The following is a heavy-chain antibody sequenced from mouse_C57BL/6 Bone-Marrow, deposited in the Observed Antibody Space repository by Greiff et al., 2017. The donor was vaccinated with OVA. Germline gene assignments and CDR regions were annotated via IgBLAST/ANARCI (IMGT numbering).Heavy chain of an antibody. Sequence: VQLQQSGAELARPGASVKMSCKASGYTFTSYTMHWVKQRPGQGLEWIGYINPSSGYTKYNQKFKGKATLTADKSSSTAYMQLSSLTSEDSAVYYCARGGFRGFDYWGQGTTLTVSS. V-gene: IGHV1-4*01. CDR1: GYTFTSYT. CDR2: INPSSGYT. CDR3: ARGGFRGFDY. J-gene: IGHJ2*01. D-gene: IGHD3-3*01.